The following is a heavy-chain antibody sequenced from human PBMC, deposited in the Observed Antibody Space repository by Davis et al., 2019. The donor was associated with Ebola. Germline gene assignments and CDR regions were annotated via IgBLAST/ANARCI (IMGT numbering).Heavy chain of an antibody. CDR3: ARGAQWLGMPFDY. CDR1: GFTFSTHG. D-gene: IGHD6-19*01. CDR2: ISVYNGNT. Sequence: ASVKVSCKASGFTFSTHGISWVRQAPGQGPGWMVWISVYNGNTHYIQKFQGRVTMTTDTSTSTASMEPRDLRSDDTALYYCARGAQWLGMPFDYWGQGTLVTVSS. V-gene: IGHV1-18*01. J-gene: IGHJ4*02.